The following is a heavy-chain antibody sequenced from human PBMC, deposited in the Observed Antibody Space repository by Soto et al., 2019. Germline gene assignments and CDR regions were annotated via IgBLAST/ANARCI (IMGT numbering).Heavy chain of an antibody. CDR2: INHSGST. CDR3: ARSVVVVAATSDYMDV. D-gene: IGHD2-15*01. J-gene: IGHJ6*03. Sequence: SETLSLTCAVYGGSFSGYYWSWIRQPPGKGLEWIGEINHSGSTNYNPSLKSRVTISVDTSKNQFSLKLSSVTAADTAVYYCARSVVVVAATSDYMDVWGKGTTVTVSS. CDR1: GGSFSGYY. V-gene: IGHV4-34*01.